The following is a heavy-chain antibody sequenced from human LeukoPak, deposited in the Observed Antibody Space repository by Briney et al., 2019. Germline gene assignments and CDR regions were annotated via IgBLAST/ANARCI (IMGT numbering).Heavy chain of an antibody. Sequence: GGSLRLSCAASGFSFSNYVMCWVRQAPGKGLESVSAISASGLTTYYADSVKGRFTISRDNSKNTLYLQINSLRADDSAVYYCAKVNNAYESIVSDFWGQGTLVTVSS. D-gene: IGHD1/OR15-1a*01. CDR2: ISASGLTT. CDR1: GFSFSNYV. CDR3: AKVNNAYESIVSDF. J-gene: IGHJ4*02. V-gene: IGHV3-23*01.